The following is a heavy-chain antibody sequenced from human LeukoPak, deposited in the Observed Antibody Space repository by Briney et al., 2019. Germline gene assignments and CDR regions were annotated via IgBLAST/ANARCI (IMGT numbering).Heavy chain of an antibody. CDR3: AKPSSGWWEGDYFDY. V-gene: IGHV3-23*01. CDR1: GFTFSSYA. J-gene: IGHJ4*02. Sequence: GGSLRLSCAASGFTFSSYAMSWVRQAPGKGLEWVSAISGSGGSTYCADSVKGRFTISRDNSKNTLYLQMNSLRAEDTAVYYCAKPSSGWWEGDYFDYWGQGTLVTVSS. CDR2: ISGSGGST. D-gene: IGHD6-19*01.